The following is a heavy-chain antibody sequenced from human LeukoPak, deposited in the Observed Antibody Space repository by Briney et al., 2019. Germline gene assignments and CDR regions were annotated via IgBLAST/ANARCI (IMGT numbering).Heavy chain of an antibody. CDR2: IYHSGST. Sequence: SETLSLTCTVSGGSISSGGYYWSWIRQPPGKGLEWIGYIYHSGSTYYNPSLKSRVTISVDRSKNQFSLKLSSVTAADTAVYYCARDSAVGAILAFDIWGQGTMVTVSS. J-gene: IGHJ3*02. D-gene: IGHD1-26*01. CDR3: ARDSAVGAILAFDI. V-gene: IGHV4-30-2*01. CDR1: GGSISSGGYY.